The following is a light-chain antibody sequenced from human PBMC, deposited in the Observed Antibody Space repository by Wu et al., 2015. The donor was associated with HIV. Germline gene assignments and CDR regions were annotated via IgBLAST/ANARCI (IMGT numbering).Light chain of an antibody. CDR1: QSVSTN. V-gene: IGKV3-15*01. CDR3: QQYNDWPRHT. CDR2: DAS. Sequence: EVVMTQSPATLSVSPGETATLFCRASQSVSTNLAWYQQKPGRAPRLLIYDASTRATGTPGRLSGRGSGTQFTLTINSMQSEDFAIYYCQQYNDWPRHTFGQGTKLEI. J-gene: IGKJ2*01.